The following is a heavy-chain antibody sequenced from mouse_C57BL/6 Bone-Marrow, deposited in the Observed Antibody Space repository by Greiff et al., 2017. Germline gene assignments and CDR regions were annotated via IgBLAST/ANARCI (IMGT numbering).Heavy chain of an antibody. D-gene: IGHD2-3*01. CDR3: ARGGDGYSFAY. CDR1: GYTFTSYG. CDR2: IYPRSGNT. V-gene: IGHV1-81*01. Sequence: VMLVESGAELARPGASVKLSCKASGYTFTSYGISWVKQRTGQGLEWIGEIYPRSGNTYYNEKFKGKATLTADKSSSTAYMELRSLTSEDSAVYFCARGGDGYSFAYWGQGTLVTVSA. J-gene: IGHJ3*01.